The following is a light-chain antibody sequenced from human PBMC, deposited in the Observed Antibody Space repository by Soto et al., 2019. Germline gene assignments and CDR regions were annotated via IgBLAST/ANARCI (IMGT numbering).Light chain of an antibody. V-gene: IGLV1-44*01. Sequence: QSVLTQPPSASGTPGQRVTISCPGSSSNIGSNPVNWYQHLPGTAPKLLIYRNKQRPSGVPDRFSGSKSGTSASLAISGLQSEDEADYYCAAWDDSLSVVFGGGTKLTVL. CDR1: SSNIGSNP. CDR3: AAWDDSLSVV. J-gene: IGLJ2*01. CDR2: RNK.